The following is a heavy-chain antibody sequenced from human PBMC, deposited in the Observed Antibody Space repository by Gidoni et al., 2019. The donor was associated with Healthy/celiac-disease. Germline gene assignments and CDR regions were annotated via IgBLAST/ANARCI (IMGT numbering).Heavy chain of an antibody. V-gene: IGHV4-30-2*01. CDR2: IYHSGST. Sequence: QLQLQESGSGLVKPSQTLSLTCAVSGGSISSGGYSWSWIRQPPGKGLEWIGYIYHSGSTYYNPSLKSRVTISVDRSKNQFSLKLSSVTAADTAVYYCARGYYDILTGFRGWFDPWGRGTLVTVSS. CDR3: ARGYYDILTGFRGWFDP. CDR1: GGSISSGGYS. J-gene: IGHJ5*02. D-gene: IGHD3-9*01.